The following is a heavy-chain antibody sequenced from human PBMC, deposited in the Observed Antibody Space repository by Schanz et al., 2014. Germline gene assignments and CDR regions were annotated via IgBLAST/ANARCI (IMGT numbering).Heavy chain of an antibody. Sequence: EVQLVESGGGLVKSGESLRLSCEVSGIGFRTTWMSWVRQAPGKGLEWVGRIKSKNDGGARDYAAPVKGRFSVSRDDSTDKVYLQMNSLKIDDTGIYYCTTDPRYWGQGTLVTVSS. CDR3: TTDPRY. J-gene: IGHJ4*02. CDR2: IKSKNDGGAR. V-gene: IGHV3-15*01. D-gene: IGHD3-16*02. CDR1: GIGFRTTW.